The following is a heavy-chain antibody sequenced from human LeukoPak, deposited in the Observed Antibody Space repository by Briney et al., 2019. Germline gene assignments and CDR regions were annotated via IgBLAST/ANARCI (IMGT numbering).Heavy chain of an antibody. CDR3: ARDRGSGGSFLWAY. V-gene: IGHV3-30*02. CDR1: GFTFSTYG. Sequence: PGGSLRLSCAASGFTFSTYGMHWVRQAPGKGLEWVAFIRYDGSNKYYADSVKGRFTISRDNSKNTLYLQMNSLRAEDTAVYYCARDRGSGGSFLWAYWGQGTLVTVSS. J-gene: IGHJ4*02. CDR2: IRYDGSNK. D-gene: IGHD2-15*01.